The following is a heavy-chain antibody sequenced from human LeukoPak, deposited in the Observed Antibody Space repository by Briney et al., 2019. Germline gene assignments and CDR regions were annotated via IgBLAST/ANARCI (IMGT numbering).Heavy chain of an antibody. J-gene: IGHJ3*02. Sequence: PGRSLRLSCAASGFTFSSYGMHWVRQAPGKGLEWVAVIWYDGSNKYYADSVKGRFAISRDNSKNTLYLQMNSLRAEDTAVYYCAKDDSSGYYLDAFDIWGQGTMVTVSS. V-gene: IGHV3-33*06. D-gene: IGHD3-22*01. CDR1: GFTFSSYG. CDR3: AKDDSSGYYLDAFDI. CDR2: IWYDGSNK.